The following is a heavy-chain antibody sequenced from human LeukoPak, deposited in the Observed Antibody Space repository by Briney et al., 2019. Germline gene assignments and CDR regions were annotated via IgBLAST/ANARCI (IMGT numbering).Heavy chain of an antibody. CDR3: ASITMVRGDTGDY. V-gene: IGHV4-4*02. J-gene: IGHJ4*02. Sequence: PSETLSLTCAVSDGSFSTNNWWSWVLQPPGKGLEWIGEIYHSGSTNYNPSLKSRVTISVDKSKNQFSLKLSSVTAADTAVYYCASITMVRGDTGDYWGQGTLVTVSS. D-gene: IGHD3-10*01. CDR2: IYHSGST. CDR1: DGSFSTNNW.